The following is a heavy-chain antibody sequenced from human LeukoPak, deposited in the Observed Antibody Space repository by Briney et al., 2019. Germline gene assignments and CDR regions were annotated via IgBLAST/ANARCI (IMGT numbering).Heavy chain of an antibody. CDR2: MYLSGTT. V-gene: IGHV4-4*02. D-gene: IGHD3-10*01. Sequence: KASETLSLTCTVSGDSINSLDLWSWVRQPPGKGLEWIGGMYLSGTTHSTPSVKSRVTISVDTSKNQFSLKLNSVTAADTAVYYCARGGASGLVDYWGQGTLVTVSS. CDR3: ARGGASGLVDY. J-gene: IGHJ4*02. CDR1: GDSINSLDL.